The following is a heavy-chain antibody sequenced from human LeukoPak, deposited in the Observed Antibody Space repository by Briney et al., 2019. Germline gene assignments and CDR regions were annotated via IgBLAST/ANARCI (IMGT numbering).Heavy chain of an antibody. CDR2: INPNSGGT. Sequence: ASVKVSCKASGYTFTGYYMHWVRQAPGQGLEWMGWINPNSGGTNYAQKFQGWVTMTRDTSISTAYMELSRLRSDDTAVYYCAREEATVPPQTYYYYYGMDVWGQGTTVTVSS. J-gene: IGHJ6*02. D-gene: IGHD4-17*01. CDR3: AREEATVPPQTYYYYYGMDV. V-gene: IGHV1-2*04. CDR1: GYTFTGYY.